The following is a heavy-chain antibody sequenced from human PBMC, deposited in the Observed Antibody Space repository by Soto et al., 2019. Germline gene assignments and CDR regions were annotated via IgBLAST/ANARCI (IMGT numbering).Heavy chain of an antibody. Sequence: SETLSLTCAVYGGSFSGYYWSWIRQPPGKGLEWIGYIYYSGSTNYNPSLKSRVTISVDTSKNQFSLKLSSVTAADTAVYYRARSLRLGRYYFDYWGQGTLVTVSS. J-gene: IGHJ4*02. CDR2: IYYSGST. CDR1: GGSFSGYY. CDR3: ARSLRLGRYYFDY. D-gene: IGHD5-12*01. V-gene: IGHV4-59*01.